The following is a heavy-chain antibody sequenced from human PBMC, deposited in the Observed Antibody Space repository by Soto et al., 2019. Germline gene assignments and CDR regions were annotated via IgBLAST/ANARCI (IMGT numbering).Heavy chain of an antibody. Sequence: PSETLSLTCTVSGGSISSNYWTWIRQPPGKGLEWIGYVYNSGSTNYNPSLKSRVTISEDTSKSQFSLKVNSMTAADTAVYYCARYRREAVSGYTLDNWGQGILVTVSS. D-gene: IGHD1-1*01. J-gene: IGHJ4*02. V-gene: IGHV4-59*01. CDR3: ARYRREAVSGYTLDN. CDR1: GGSISSNY. CDR2: VYNSGST.